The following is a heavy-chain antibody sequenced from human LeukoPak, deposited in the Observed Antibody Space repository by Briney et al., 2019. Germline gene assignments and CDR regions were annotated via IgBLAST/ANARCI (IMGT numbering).Heavy chain of an antibody. D-gene: IGHD3-22*01. CDR3: ARALWIDSSGYYYPKRGYFDY. CDR1: GGSISSSSYY. Sequence: KPSETLSLTCTVSGGSISSSSYYWGWIRQPPGKGLEWIGSIYYSGSTYYNPSLKSRVTISVDTSKNQFSLKLSSVTAADTAVYYCARALWIDSSGYYYPKRGYFDYWAREPWSPSPQ. CDR2: IYYSGST. J-gene: IGHJ4*02. V-gene: IGHV4-39*07.